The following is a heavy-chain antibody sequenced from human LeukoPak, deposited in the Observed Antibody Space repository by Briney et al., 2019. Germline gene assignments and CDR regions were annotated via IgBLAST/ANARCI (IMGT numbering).Heavy chain of an antibody. CDR3: ARGSGSYSYHYGMDV. V-gene: IGHV3-20*01. J-gene: IGHJ6*02. D-gene: IGHD3-10*01. Sequence: PGRSLRLSCAASGFTFSSYGMHWVRQAPGKGLEWVSGINWNGGSTGYADSVKGRFTISRDNAKNSLYLQMNSLRAEDTALYHCARGSGSYSYHYGMDVWGQGTTVTVSS. CDR2: INWNGGST. CDR1: GFTFSSYG.